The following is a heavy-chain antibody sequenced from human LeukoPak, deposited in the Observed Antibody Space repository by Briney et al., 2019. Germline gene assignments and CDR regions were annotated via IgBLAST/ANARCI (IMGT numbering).Heavy chain of an antibody. Sequence: GGSLRLSCAASGFTFSSYSMNWVRQAPGKGLEWVSSISSSSSYIYYADSVKGRFTISRDNAKNSLYLQMNSLRAEDTAVYYCARAPPGIADNLFDPWGQGTLVTVSS. J-gene: IGHJ5*02. CDR2: ISSSSSYI. D-gene: IGHD6-13*01. V-gene: IGHV3-21*01. CDR3: ARAPPGIADNLFDP. CDR1: GFTFSSYS.